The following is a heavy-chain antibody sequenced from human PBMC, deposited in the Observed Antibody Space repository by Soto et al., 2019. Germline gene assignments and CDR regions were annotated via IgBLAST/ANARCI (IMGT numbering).Heavy chain of an antibody. CDR1: GGSVRAPDW. J-gene: IGHJ5*01. D-gene: IGHD1-1*01. Sequence: SETLSLTCTLSGGSVRAPDWWNWVRQSTDKGLEWIAEVHISGHSNYNPSLRSRVSVSIDSSKNQFYLNLNSVTAADTAIYYCARVRQGCSANNCYFDPWGQGTQVTVSS. CDR3: ARVRQGCSANNCYFDP. V-gene: IGHV4-4*02. CDR2: VHISGHS.